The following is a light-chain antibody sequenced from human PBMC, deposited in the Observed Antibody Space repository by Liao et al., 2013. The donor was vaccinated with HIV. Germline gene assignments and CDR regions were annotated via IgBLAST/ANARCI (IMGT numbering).Light chain of an antibody. CDR2: YDS. Sequence: SYELTQPPSVSVAPGKTALITCGGNNIGTKSVHWYQKKPGQAPVLVIYYDSDRPSGIPERFSGSNSGNTATLTISRVEAGDEADYHCQVWDSSSDHSVFGGGTKLTVL. V-gene: IGLV3-21*04. CDR1: NIGTKS. J-gene: IGLJ2*01. CDR3: QVWDSSSDHSV.